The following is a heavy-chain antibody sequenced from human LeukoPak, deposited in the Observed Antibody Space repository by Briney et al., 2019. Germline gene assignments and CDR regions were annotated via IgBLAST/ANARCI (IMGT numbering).Heavy chain of an antibody. V-gene: IGHV3-23*01. J-gene: IGHJ4*02. CDR3: AKDSGYSYGYSDY. CDR1: GFTFSSYA. D-gene: IGHD5-18*01. Sequence: GGSLRLSCAASGFTFSSYAMSWVRQAPGKGLEWVSGMSGSGVSTDYADSVKGRFTISRDNSKNTLYLQMNSLRADDMAVYYCAKDSGYSYGYSDYWGQGTLVTVSS. CDR2: MSGSGVST.